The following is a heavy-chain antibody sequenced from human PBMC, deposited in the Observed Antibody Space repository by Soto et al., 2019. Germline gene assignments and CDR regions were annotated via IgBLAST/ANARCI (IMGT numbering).Heavy chain of an antibody. Sequence: QVQLVESGGGVVQPGRSLRLSCAASGFTFSSYGMHWVRQAPGKGLEWVAVIWYDGSNKYYADSVKGRFTISRDNSKNTQYLKMNSMRAEDTAVYYSARGAQYCSGGSCLDPYSFDYWGQGTLVTVSS. J-gene: IGHJ4*02. CDR1: GFTFSSYG. V-gene: IGHV3-33*01. CDR3: ARGAQYCSGGSCLDPYSFDY. CDR2: IWYDGSNK. D-gene: IGHD2-15*01.